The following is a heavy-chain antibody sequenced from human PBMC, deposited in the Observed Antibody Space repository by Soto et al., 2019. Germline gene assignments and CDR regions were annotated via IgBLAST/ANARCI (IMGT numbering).Heavy chain of an antibody. D-gene: IGHD1-1*01. J-gene: IGHJ5*02. CDR2: IYATGTT. CDR3: VRDGTKTLRDWFDP. Sequence: PSETLSLTCTVSRGYVNTFHWSWIRKSAGKGLEWIGRIYATGTTDYNPSLKSRVMMSVDTSKKQFSLKLRSVTAADTAVYYCVRDGTKTLRDWFDPWGQGISVTVSS. CDR1: RGYVNTFH. V-gene: IGHV4-4*07.